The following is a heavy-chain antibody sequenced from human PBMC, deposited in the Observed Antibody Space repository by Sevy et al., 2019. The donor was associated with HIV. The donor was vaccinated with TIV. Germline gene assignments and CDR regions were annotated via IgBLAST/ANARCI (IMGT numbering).Heavy chain of an antibody. J-gene: IGHJ4*02. Sequence: GGSLRLSCAASGFTFSSYAMSWVRQAPGKGLEWVSAISGSGGSTYYADSGKGRFTIPRDNSKNTLYLQMNSLRAEDTAVYYCAKDPLMITFGGVIARGPYFDYWGQGTLVTVSS. CDR2: ISGSGGST. D-gene: IGHD3-16*02. CDR1: GFTFSSYA. V-gene: IGHV3-23*01. CDR3: AKDPLMITFGGVIARGPYFDY.